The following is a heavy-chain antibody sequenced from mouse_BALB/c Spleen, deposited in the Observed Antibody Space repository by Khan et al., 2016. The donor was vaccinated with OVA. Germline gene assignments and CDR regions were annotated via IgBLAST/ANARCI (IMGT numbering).Heavy chain of an antibody. D-gene: IGHD1-1*02. Sequence: QVQLKQSGAELVRPGVSVKISCKASGYTFTDYAMHWVKQRHAKSLEWIGVISTNYGDADYDQKFQGKASMTVDRSSSTAYMELARLTSEDSAIYYCVRGGKFAYWGQGTLVTVSA. CDR3: VRGGKFAY. CDR1: GYTFTDYA. V-gene: IGHV1S137*01. CDR2: ISTNYGDA. J-gene: IGHJ3*01.